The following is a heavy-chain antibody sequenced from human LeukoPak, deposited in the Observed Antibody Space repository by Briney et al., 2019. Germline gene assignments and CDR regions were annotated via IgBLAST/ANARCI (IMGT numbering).Heavy chain of an antibody. D-gene: IGHD3-10*01. CDR3: ARGRMVRGVIANWFDP. CDR2: INHSGST. CDR1: GFTFSSYN. V-gene: IGHV4-34*01. J-gene: IGHJ5*02. Sequence: GSLRLSCAASGFTFSSYNMNWVRQPPGKGREWIGEINHSGSTNYNPSLKSRVTISVDTSKNQFSLKLSSVTAADTAVYYCARGRMVRGVIANWFDPWGQGTLVTVS.